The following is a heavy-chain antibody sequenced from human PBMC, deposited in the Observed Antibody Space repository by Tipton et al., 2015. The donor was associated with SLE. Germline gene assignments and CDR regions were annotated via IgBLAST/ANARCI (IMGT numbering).Heavy chain of an antibody. CDR2: LDYSGST. CDR1: GGSIRSSTYY. V-gene: IGHV4-39*07. D-gene: IGHD3-22*01. J-gene: IGHJ4*02. Sequence: TLSLTCTVSGGSIRSSTYYWGWIRQPPGKGLEWIGSLDYSGSTYYNPSLKSRINISVDTSKNQFSLKLSSVTAADTAVYYCARAVGDTSGSLDHWGLGTLVTVSS. CDR3: ARAVGDTSGSLDH.